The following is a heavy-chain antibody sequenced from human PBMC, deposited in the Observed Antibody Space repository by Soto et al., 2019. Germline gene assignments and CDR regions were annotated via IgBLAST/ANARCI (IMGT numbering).Heavy chain of an antibody. CDR3: TTDLPWSYGALGY. V-gene: IGHV3-15*01. D-gene: IGHD1-26*01. Sequence: EVQLVESGGGLVEPGGSLTLSCATSGFSFDTAWMTWVRQAPGKGLEWVGRMKSKTDGGTTDYASPVEGRFTISRDDSKNILYRHRNSLKIEDKAMYYCTTDLPWSYGALGYWGQGTLVIVSS. CDR1: GFSFDTAW. CDR2: MKSKTDGGTT. J-gene: IGHJ4*02.